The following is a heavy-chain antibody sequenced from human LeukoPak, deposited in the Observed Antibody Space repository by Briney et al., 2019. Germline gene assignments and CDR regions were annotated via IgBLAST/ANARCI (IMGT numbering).Heavy chain of an antibody. V-gene: IGHV4-39*01. D-gene: IGHD6-13*01. CDR1: GRSISSSSSY. J-gene: IGHJ4*02. CDR3: ARRGEAAAGIDLFAFDY. Sequence: PSETLSLTCIVSGRSISSSSSYWGWIRQPPGKGLEWFGSIYYSGSTYYNPSLKSRVTISVDTSKNQFSLKLNSVTAADAAVYYCARRGEAAAGIDLFAFDYWGQGTLVTVSS. CDR2: IYYSGST.